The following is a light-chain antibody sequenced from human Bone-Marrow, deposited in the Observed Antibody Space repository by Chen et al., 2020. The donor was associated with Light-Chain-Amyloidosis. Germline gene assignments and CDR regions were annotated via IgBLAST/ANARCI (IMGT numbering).Light chain of an antibody. CDR1: QSISSW. CDR2: DAS. V-gene: IGKV1-5*01. CDR3: QQYNSYSRT. J-gene: IGKJ2*01. Sequence: DIQMTQSPSTLAASVVDSVTITCRASQSISSWLAWYQQKPGKAPKLLIYDASSLESGVPSRFSGSGSGTEFTLTISSLQPDDFATYYCQQYNSYSRTFGQGTKLEIK.